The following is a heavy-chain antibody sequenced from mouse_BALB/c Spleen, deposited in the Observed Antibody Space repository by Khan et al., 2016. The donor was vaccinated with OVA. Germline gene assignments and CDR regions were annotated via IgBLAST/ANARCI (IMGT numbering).Heavy chain of an antibody. J-gene: IGHJ3*01. V-gene: IGHV1S136*01. CDR2: ICPFNDAT. D-gene: IGHD1-1*01. CDR1: GYTFTSYV. Sequence: EVQLKESGPEVVKPGASVKMSCKASGYTFTSYVMHWVRQKPGQGLEWVGYICPFNDATKINDKVTGKATLTSSKASSTTYMELNSLTSEDSAIYKCDPVGSYYVSFVQWGQGTLVTVSA. CDR3: DPVGSYYVSFVQ.